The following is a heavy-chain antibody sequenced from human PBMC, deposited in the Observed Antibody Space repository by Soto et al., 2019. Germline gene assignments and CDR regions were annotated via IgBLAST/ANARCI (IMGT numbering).Heavy chain of an antibody. CDR1: GYTFTSYY. J-gene: IGHJ6*02. Sequence: ASVKVSCKASGYTFTSYYMHWVRQAPGQGLEWMGIINPSGGSTSYAQKFQGRVTMTRDTSTSTVYMELSSLRSEDTAVYYCARDLSYYDFWSGYYTRVSYYYYGMDVWG. CDR2: INPSGGST. V-gene: IGHV1-46*01. D-gene: IGHD3-3*01. CDR3: ARDLSYYDFWSGYYTRVSYYYYGMDV.